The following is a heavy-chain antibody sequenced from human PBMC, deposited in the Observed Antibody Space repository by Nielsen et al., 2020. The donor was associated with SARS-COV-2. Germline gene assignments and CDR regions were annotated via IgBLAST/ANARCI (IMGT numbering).Heavy chain of an antibody. V-gene: IGHV1-2*02. J-gene: IGHJ6*02. CDR3: ARGRRFLNVRRAYGMDV. CDR2: INPNSGGT. D-gene: IGHD3-3*01. Sequence: ASVKVSCKASGYTFTGYYMHWVRQAPGQGLEWMGWINPNSGGTSYAQKFQGRVTMTRNTSISTAYMELSSLRSEDTAVYYCARGRRFLNVRRAYGMDVWGQGTTVTVSS. CDR1: GYTFTGYY.